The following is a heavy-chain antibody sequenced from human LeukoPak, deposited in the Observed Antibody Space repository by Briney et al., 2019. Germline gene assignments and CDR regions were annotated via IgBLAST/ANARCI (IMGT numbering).Heavy chain of an antibody. CDR2: IYHSGST. CDR1: GGSISSGGYY. Sequence: SQTLSLTCTVSGGSISSGGYYWSWIRQPPGKGLEWIGYIYHSGSTYYNPSLKSRVTISVDRSKNQFSLKLSSVTAADTAVYYCARARIVVVPAAIGRSKYFDYWGQGTLVTVSS. J-gene: IGHJ4*02. V-gene: IGHV4-30-2*01. CDR3: ARARIVVVPAAIGRSKYFDY. D-gene: IGHD2-2*02.